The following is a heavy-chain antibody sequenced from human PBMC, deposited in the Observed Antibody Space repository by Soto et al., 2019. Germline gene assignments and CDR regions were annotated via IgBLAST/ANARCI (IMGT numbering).Heavy chain of an antibody. CDR2: ISYDGSNK. Sequence: GGSLRLSCAASGSTFSSYGMHWVRQAPGKGLEWVAVISYDGSNKYYADSVKGRFTISRDNSKNTLYLQMNSLRAEDTAVYYCAKDQGSIAAAGPPYYYYGMDVWGQGTTVTVS. CDR3: AKDQGSIAAAGPPYYYYGMDV. CDR1: GSTFSSYG. V-gene: IGHV3-30*18. J-gene: IGHJ6*02. D-gene: IGHD6-13*01.